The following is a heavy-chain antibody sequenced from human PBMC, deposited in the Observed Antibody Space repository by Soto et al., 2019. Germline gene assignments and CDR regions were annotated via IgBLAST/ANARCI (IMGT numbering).Heavy chain of an antibody. CDR1: GFSLRDYY. V-gene: IGHV3-11*01. Sequence: QVRLGESGGGLVKPEGSLRLSCAVSGFSLRDYYMTWIRQAPGKGLELLSYISPSSDIRKYADSVEGRFTSSRDNAKNLLYLHMNSLRAEDTAVYYCTRDPRITDFCGQGTLGTVSS. J-gene: IGHJ4*02. CDR2: ISPSSDIR. D-gene: IGHD3-16*01. CDR3: TRDPRITDF.